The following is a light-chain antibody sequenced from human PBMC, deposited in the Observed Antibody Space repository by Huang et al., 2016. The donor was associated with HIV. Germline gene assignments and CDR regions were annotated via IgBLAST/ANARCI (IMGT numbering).Light chain of an antibody. V-gene: IGKV3-15*01. J-gene: IGKJ1*01. Sequence: EIVMTQSPATLSVSPGERDTLSCRASQSIAGNLAWYQQNPGQAPRLLIYDTSTRATGVPARFSGRGSGTEFTLTISSLQSEDFTVYYCQQYNNWLWTFGQGTKVEIK. CDR1: QSIAGN. CDR2: DTS. CDR3: QQYNNWLWT.